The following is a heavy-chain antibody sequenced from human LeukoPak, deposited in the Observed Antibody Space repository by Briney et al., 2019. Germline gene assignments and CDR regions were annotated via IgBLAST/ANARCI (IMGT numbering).Heavy chain of an antibody. V-gene: IGHV4-59*08. J-gene: IGHJ3*02. CDR2: IYYSGST. CDR3: ARPLSYSSSSFDAFDI. CDR1: GGSISSYY. Sequence: PSETLSLTCTVSGGSISSYYWSWIRQPPGKGLEWIGYIYYSGSTNYNPSLKSRVTISVDTSENQFSLNLTSVTVADTAVYFCARPLSYSSSSFDAFDIWGQGTMVTVSS. D-gene: IGHD6-6*01.